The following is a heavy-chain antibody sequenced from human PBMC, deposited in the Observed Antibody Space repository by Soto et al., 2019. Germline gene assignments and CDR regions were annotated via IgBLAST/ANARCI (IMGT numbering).Heavy chain of an antibody. CDR3: AKEHDSGWPNFDS. V-gene: IGHV3-43*01. J-gene: IGHJ5*01. D-gene: IGHD6-19*01. Sequence: EVQLVESGGVVVQPGGSLRLSCEASGFTFHAYTMHWVRQAPGKGLEWVSLITRDGSDQYYADSVKGRFTVSRDNSKNSLYLQMNSLRIEDTAMFYCAKEHDSGWPNFDSWGQGPLVTVSS. CDR1: GFTFHAYT. CDR2: ITRDGSDQ.